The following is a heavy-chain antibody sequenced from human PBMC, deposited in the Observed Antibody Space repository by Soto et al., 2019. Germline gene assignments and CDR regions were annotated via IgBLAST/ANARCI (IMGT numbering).Heavy chain of an antibody. D-gene: IGHD3-22*01. Sequence: GGSLRLSCAASGFTFSYYAMSWVRQAPGKGLEWVSAISGSGANTYYADSVKGRFTISRDNSKNTLFLQMNSLRAEDTAVYYCAKSCENAPWFAFDIWGQGTMVTVSS. CDR2: ISGSGANT. V-gene: IGHV3-23*01. CDR3: AKSCENAPWFAFDI. J-gene: IGHJ3*02. CDR1: GFTFSYYA.